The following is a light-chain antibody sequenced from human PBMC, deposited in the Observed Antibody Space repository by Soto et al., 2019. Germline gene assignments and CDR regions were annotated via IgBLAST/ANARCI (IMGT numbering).Light chain of an antibody. Sequence: DIQMTQSPSSLSASVGDRITITCRASQSISRYLNWYQQQPGKAPRLLIYATSSLQSGVPSRFSGSGSGTDFTLTISSLQPEDSATYYCQQSFSSPLTFGGGTKVDI. CDR3: QQSFSSPLT. CDR1: QSISRY. CDR2: ATS. J-gene: IGKJ4*01. V-gene: IGKV1-39*01.